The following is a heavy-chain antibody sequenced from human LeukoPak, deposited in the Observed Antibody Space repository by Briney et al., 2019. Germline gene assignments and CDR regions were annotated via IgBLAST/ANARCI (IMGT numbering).Heavy chain of an antibody. CDR1: GFTFSSYS. CDR2: ISSSSSYI. CDR3: AREGLRSAFDI. Sequence: GGSLRLSCAASGFTFSSYSISWVRQAPGKGLEWVSFISSSSSYIYYADSVKGRFTISRDNAKNSLHLQMNSLRVEDTAVYYCAREGLRSAFDIWGRGAMVTVSS. D-gene: IGHD5/OR15-5a*01. V-gene: IGHV3-21*01. J-gene: IGHJ3*02.